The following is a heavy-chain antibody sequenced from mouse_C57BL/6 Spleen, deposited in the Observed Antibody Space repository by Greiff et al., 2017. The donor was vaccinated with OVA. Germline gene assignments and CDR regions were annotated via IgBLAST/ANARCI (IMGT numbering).Heavy chain of an antibody. Sequence: QVQLQQPGAELVKPGASVKLSCKASGYTFTSYWMHWVKQRPGQGLEWIGMIHPNSGSTNYNEKFKSKATLTVDKSSSTAYMQLSSLTSEDSAVYYCARYDGNWYFDVWGTGTTVTVAS. D-gene: IGHD2-3*01. CDR1: GYTFTSYW. CDR3: ARYDGNWYFDV. J-gene: IGHJ1*03. V-gene: IGHV1-64*01. CDR2: IHPNSGST.